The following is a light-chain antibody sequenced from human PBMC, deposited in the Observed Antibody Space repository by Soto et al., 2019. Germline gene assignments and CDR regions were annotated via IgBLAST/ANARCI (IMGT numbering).Light chain of an antibody. V-gene: IGKV1-39*01. CDR3: QQSYSIPPEFT. CDR1: QSISTY. CDR2: GAS. Sequence: DIQMTQSPSSLSASVGDRVTITCRAGQSISTYLNWYQQKPGKAPNLLIYGASNLQSGVPSRFSGSGSGTPFTLTISCLQAGDSATYFCQQSYSIPPEFTFGQGTKLEIK. J-gene: IGKJ2*01.